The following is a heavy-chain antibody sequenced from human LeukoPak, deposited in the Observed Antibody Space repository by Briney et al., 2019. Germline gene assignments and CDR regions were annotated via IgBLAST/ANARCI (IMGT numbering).Heavy chain of an antibody. CDR1: GYTFTGYY. V-gene: IGHV1-2*02. J-gene: IGHJ3*02. CDR3: ARDGIRAPNDAFDI. D-gene: IGHD1-14*01. CDR2: INPNSGGT. Sequence: ASVKVPCKASGYTFTGYYMHWVRQAPGQGLEWMGWINPNSGGTNYAQKFQGRVTMTRDTSISTAYMELSRLRSDDTAVYYCARDGIRAPNDAFDIWGQGTMVTVSS.